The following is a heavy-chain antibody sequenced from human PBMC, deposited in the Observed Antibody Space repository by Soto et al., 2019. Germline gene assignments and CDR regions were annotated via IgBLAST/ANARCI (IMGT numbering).Heavy chain of an antibody. J-gene: IGHJ4*02. D-gene: IGHD3-3*01. CDR2: IYYSGST. CDR3: ARHGSEPPSPYYDFWSGYPHFDY. Sequence: TSETLSLTCTVSGGSISSSSYYWGWIRQPPGKGLEWIGSIYYSGSTYYNPSLKSRVTISVDTSKNQFSLKLSSVTAADTAVYYCARHGSEPPSPYYDFWSGYPHFDYWGQGTLVTVSS. V-gene: IGHV4-39*01. CDR1: GGSISSSSYY.